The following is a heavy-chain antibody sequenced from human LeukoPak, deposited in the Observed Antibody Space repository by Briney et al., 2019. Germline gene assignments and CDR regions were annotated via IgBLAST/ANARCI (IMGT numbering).Heavy chain of an antibody. Sequence: ASVKVSCKASGYTFTGYYMHWVRQAPGQGLEWMGWINPNSGGTNYAQNFQGRVTMTRDTSISTAYLQWSSLKASDTAMYYCARRGDTATLDYWGQGTLVTVSS. CDR1: GYTFTGYY. J-gene: IGHJ4*02. CDR2: INPNSGGT. D-gene: IGHD5-18*01. V-gene: IGHV1-2*02. CDR3: ARRGDTATLDY.